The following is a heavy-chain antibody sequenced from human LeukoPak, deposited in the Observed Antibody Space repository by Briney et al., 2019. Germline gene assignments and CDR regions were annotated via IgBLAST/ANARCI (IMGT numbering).Heavy chain of an antibody. CDR3: ANLRGNLFAP. D-gene: IGHD1-14*01. CDR2: VDPEDGET. Sequence: ASVKVSCKVSGYTFTDYYMHWVQQAPGKGLEWMGLVDPEDGETIYAEKFQGRVTITADTSTDTAYMELSSLRSEDTAVYYCANLRGNLFAPWGQGTLVTASS. J-gene: IGHJ5*02. V-gene: IGHV1-69-2*01. CDR1: GYTFTDYY.